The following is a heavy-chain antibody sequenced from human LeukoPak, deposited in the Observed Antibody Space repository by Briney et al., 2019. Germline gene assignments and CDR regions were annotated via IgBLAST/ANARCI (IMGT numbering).Heavy chain of an antibody. D-gene: IGHD5-12*01. CDR3: AKDPGDIVATAPGGLDV. CDR1: GGSFSGDF. Sequence: SETLSLTRAVYGGSFSGDFWSCIRQSPGKGLEWIGEINHGGSTTYNPSLQRSVTMTVDTSTNQISLKMTSVTAADTAVYYCAKDPGDIVATAPGGLDVWGKGTTVTVSS. CDR2: INHGGST. J-gene: IGHJ6*04. V-gene: IGHV4-34*01.